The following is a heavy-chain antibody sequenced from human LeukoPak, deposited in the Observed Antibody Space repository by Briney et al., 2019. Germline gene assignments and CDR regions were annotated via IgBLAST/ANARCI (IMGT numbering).Heavy chain of an antibody. Sequence: PGGSLRLSCAASEFTVSSNHMSWVRQAPGKGLEWVSVIYSGGSTYYADSVKGRFTISRDNSNNTLYLQMNSLRAEDTAVYYCARVSSETYTGRGYWGQGTLVTVSS. CDR1: EFTVSSNH. CDR3: ARVSSETYTGRGY. V-gene: IGHV3-66*01. D-gene: IGHD2-2*02. J-gene: IGHJ4*02. CDR2: IYSGGST.